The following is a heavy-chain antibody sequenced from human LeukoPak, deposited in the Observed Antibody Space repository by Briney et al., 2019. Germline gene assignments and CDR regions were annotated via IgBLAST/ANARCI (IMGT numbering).Heavy chain of an antibody. CDR2: INPSGGST. D-gene: IGHD4-23*01. J-gene: IGHJ5*02. V-gene: IGHV1-46*01. CDR1: GYTFTNYY. CDR3: ARDNSIGGRGWWFDP. Sequence: ASVKVSCKASGYTFTNYYMHWVRQAPGQGLEWMGLINPSGGSTSYAEKFQGRVIMTRDMSTTTDNMELSSLRSEDTAVYYCARDNSIGGRGWWFDPWGQGTLVTVSS.